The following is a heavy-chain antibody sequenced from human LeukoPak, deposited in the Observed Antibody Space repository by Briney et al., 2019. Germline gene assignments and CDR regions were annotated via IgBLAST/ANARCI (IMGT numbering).Heavy chain of an antibody. CDR3: AKNYDFWSGSLDPYFDY. J-gene: IGHJ4*02. V-gene: IGHV3-30*01. CDR1: GFTFSSYA. D-gene: IGHD3-3*01. CDR2: ISYDGSNK. Sequence: GGSLRLSCAASGFTFSSYAMHWARQAPGKGLEWVAVISYDGSNKYYADSVKGRFTISRDNSKNTLYLQMNSLRAEDTAVYYCAKNYDFWSGSLDPYFDYWGQGTLVTVSS.